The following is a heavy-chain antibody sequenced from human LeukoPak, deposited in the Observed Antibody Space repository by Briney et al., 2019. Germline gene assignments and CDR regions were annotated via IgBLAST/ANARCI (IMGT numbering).Heavy chain of an antibody. V-gene: IGHV4-39*01. CDR1: GFTFSSYW. D-gene: IGHD2-2*01. CDR2: IYYSGST. J-gene: IGHJ4*02. CDR3: ARVGDIVVVPAARYYFDY. Sequence: GSLRLSCAASGFTFSSYWMSWVRQPPGKGLEWIGSIYYSGSTYYNPSLKSRVTISVDTSKNQFSLKLSSVTAADTAVYYCARVGDIVVVPAARYYFDYWGQGTLVTVSS.